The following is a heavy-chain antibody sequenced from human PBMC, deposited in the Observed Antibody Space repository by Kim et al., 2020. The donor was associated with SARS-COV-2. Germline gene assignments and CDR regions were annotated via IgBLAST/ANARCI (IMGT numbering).Heavy chain of an antibody. D-gene: IGHD4-17*01. J-gene: IGHJ4*02. Sequence: YAQKLQGRVTMTTDTSTSTAYMELRSLKSDDTAVYYCARDVDYGDYVDYWGQGTLVTVSS. V-gene: IGHV1-18*01. CDR3: ARDVDYGDYVDY.